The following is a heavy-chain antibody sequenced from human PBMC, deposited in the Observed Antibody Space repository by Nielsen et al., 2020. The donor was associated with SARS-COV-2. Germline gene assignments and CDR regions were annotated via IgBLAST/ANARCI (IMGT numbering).Heavy chain of an antibody. Sequence: GEALKISCVTSGFSVSSSYITWARQAPGKGLEWVSTIYRGGGTYYLDSVRGRFTISRQNSRSTVYLQMNSLTREDAAVYFCARDRTTATSATWAFDVWGRGTQVTVSS. CDR1: GFSVSSSY. J-gene: IGHJ2*01. CDR2: IYRGGGT. CDR3: ARDRTTATSATWAFDV. D-gene: IGHD1/OR15-1a*01. V-gene: IGHV3-53*04.